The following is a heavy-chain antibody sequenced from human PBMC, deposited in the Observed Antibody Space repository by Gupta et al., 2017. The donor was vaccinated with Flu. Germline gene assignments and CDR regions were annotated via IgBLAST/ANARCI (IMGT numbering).Heavy chain of an antibody. D-gene: IGHD6-13*01. CDR2: ISSSSSYI. V-gene: IGHV3-21*01. CDR3: ARDRRVQRGLDY. J-gene: IGHJ4*02. CDR1: GFPFSSYR. Sequence: EVQLVESGGGLVKPGGSLSLSGAASGFPFSSYRMNWVRQAPGKGLEWVSSISSSSSYIYYADSVKGRFTISRDNAKNSLYLQMNSLRAEDTAVYYCARDRRVQRGLDYWGQGTLVTVSS.